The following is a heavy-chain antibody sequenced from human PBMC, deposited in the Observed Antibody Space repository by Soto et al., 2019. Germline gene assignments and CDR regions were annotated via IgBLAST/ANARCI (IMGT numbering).Heavy chain of an antibody. CDR1: GITFNNSA. D-gene: IGHD5-18*01. V-gene: IGHV3-23*01. Sequence: EVQLLESGGGLVQPGGSLRLSCAASGITFNNSALNWVRQAPGKGLEWVSGIGGSGISTYYADSVKGRFTISRDNSKSTLYLHMNSLRADDTAIYYCAKEAGGGIGMVTIYFDYWGPGTLVTVSS. CDR2: IGGSGIST. CDR3: AKEAGGGIGMVTIYFDY. J-gene: IGHJ4*02.